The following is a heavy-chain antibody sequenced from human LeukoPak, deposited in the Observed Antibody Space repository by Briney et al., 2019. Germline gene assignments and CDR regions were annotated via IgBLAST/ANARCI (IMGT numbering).Heavy chain of an antibody. D-gene: IGHD4-17*01. Sequence: GGSLRLSCAASGFTFSSYAMHWVRQAPGKGLEWVAVISYDGSNKYYADSVKGQFTISRDNSKNTLYLQMNSLRAEDTAVYYCARESMTTVTTTFDYWGQGTLVTVSS. CDR2: ISYDGSNK. V-gene: IGHV3-30-3*01. J-gene: IGHJ4*02. CDR3: ARESMTTVTTTFDY. CDR1: GFTFSSYA.